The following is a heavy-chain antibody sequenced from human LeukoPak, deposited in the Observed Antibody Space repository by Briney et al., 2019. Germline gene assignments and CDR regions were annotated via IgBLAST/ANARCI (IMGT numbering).Heavy chain of an antibody. CDR1: GFTFSSYA. CDR2: ISWNSGSI. Sequence: GGSLRLSCAASGFTFSSYAMSWVRQAPGKGLEWVSGISWNSGSIGYADSVKGRFTISRDNAKNSLYLQMNSLRAEDAALYYCAKVSTVVVTRFAYFDYWGQGTLVTVSS. J-gene: IGHJ4*02. CDR3: AKVSTVVVTRFAYFDY. D-gene: IGHD3-22*01. V-gene: IGHV3-9*01.